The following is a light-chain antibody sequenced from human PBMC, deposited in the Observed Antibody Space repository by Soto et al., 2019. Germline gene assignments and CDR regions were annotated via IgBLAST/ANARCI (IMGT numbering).Light chain of an antibody. CDR3: QQIYSTPPT. V-gene: IGKV1-39*01. Sequence: DIQMTQSPSSLSASVGDRVTITCRASQSISSYLNWYQQKPGKAPKLLIYAASSLQSGVPSRFRGSGCGTQYTLTISSLQPEDFATYYCQQIYSTPPTFGQGTKLEIK. CDR2: AAS. J-gene: IGKJ2*01. CDR1: QSISSY.